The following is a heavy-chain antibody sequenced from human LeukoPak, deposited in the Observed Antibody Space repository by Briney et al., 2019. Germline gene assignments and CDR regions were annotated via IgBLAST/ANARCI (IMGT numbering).Heavy chain of an antibody. CDR1: GFTFSSYG. J-gene: IGHJ2*01. CDR2: ISYDGSNK. D-gene: IGHD3-10*01. Sequence: GRSLRLSCAASGFTFSSYGMHWVRQAPGKGLEWVAVISYDGSNKYYADSVKGRFTISRDNSKNTLYLQMNSLRAEDTAVYYCAKSALTMAWYFDLWGRGTLVTVSS. V-gene: IGHV3-30*18. CDR3: AKSALTMAWYFDL.